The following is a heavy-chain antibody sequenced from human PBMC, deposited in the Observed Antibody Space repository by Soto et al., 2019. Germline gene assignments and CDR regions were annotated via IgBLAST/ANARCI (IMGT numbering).Heavy chain of an antibody. CDR1: GYTFTSYA. D-gene: IGHD6-13*01. CDR2: INAGNGNT. CDR3: ARTPSYSSSWNYFDY. Sequence: ASVKVSCKASGYTFTSYAMHWVRQAPGQRLEWMGWINAGNGNTKYSQKFQGRVTITRDTSASTAYMELSSLRSEDTAVYYCARTPSYSSSWNYFDYWGQGTLVTVSS. J-gene: IGHJ4*02. V-gene: IGHV1-3*01.